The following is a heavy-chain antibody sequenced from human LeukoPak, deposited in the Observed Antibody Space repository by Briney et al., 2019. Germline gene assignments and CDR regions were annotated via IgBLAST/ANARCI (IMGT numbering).Heavy chain of an antibody. Sequence: SQTLSFTCAISGDSISSDSAACNWIRQSPSRGLEWLGRSYYRSKWYNDYAVSVKSRITINPDTSKNQFSLQLNSVTPEDTAVYYCAREEEGVSGWYYFHYWGQGTLVTVSS. V-gene: IGHV6-1*01. J-gene: IGHJ4*02. CDR2: SYYRSKWYN. CDR3: AREEEGVSGWYYFHY. D-gene: IGHD6-19*01. CDR1: GDSISSDSAA.